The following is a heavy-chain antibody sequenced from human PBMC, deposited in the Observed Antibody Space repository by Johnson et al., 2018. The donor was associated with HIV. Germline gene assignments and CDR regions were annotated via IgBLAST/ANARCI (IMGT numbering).Heavy chain of an antibody. D-gene: IGHD6-19*01. V-gene: IGHV3-30*18. CDR1: GFTFSSYG. Sequence: QEKLVESGGGVVQPGRSLRLSCAASGFTFSSYGMHWVRQAPGKGLEWVAVISYDGSNKYYADSVKGRFTISRDNSKNTLYLQMNSLRAEDTAVYYCAKVNRMGQWLAGGGAFDIWGQGTMVTVSS. CDR3: AKVNRMGQWLAGGGAFDI. CDR2: ISYDGSNK. J-gene: IGHJ3*02.